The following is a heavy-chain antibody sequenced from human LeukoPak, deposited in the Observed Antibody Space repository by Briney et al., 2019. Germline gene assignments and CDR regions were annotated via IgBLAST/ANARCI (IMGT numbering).Heavy chain of an antibody. CDR3: ARGALMYCSSTSCSKYYAYYYYYYGMDV. Sequence: SETLSLTCSISGGSISSRNHYWGWVRQPPGNRLEWIGSIYVIGTNYYNPSLKSRVTISVDTSKNQFSLKLSSVTAADTAVYYCARGALMYCSSTSCSKYYAYYYYYYGMDVWGQGTTVTVSS. CDR2: IYVIGTN. V-gene: IGHV4-39*07. D-gene: IGHD2-2*01. CDR1: GGSISSRNHY. J-gene: IGHJ6*02.